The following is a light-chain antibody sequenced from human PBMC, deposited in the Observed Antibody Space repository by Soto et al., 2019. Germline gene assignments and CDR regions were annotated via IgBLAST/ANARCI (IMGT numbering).Light chain of an antibody. J-gene: IGLJ1*01. V-gene: IGLV1-40*01. CDR1: NSNLGAGYD. CDR2: GNK. Sequence: QSVLTQPPSVSGAPGQRVTISCTGSNSNLGAGYDVHWYQQHPGTAPKFLIYGNKNRPSGVPDRFSGSKSGTSASLAITGLRAEDEADYYGQSYDNSRSGLSYVFGPGPKLTVL. CDR3: QSYDNSRSGLSYV.